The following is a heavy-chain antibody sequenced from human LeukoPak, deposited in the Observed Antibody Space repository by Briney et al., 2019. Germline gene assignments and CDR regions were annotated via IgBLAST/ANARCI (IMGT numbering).Heavy chain of an antibody. Sequence: PGRSLRLSCAASGFAFSTYAMHWVRQAPGRGLEWLAVISFDGNTKYYADSAKGRFTISRDNSRNTLYVQISSLRVEDTAVYYCARAMVRGVPFDYWGQGTLVTASS. CDR2: ISFDGNTK. J-gene: IGHJ4*02. V-gene: IGHV3-30-3*01. D-gene: IGHD3-10*01. CDR1: GFAFSTYA. CDR3: ARAMVRGVPFDY.